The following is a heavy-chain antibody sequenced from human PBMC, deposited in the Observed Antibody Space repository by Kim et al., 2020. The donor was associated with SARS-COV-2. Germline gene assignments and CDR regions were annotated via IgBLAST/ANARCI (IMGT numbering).Heavy chain of an antibody. Sequence: SETLSLICTVSGGSISNYYWTWIRQPPGKGLEWIGYIYYSGTTNYKPSLRGRVTISVDTPKNQLSLTIQSVSAADTAIYYCARPMQNWFDPWGQGALVTV. J-gene: IGHJ5*02. V-gene: IGHV4-59*01. CDR2: IYYSGTT. CDR3: ARPMQNWFDP. CDR1: GGSISNYY.